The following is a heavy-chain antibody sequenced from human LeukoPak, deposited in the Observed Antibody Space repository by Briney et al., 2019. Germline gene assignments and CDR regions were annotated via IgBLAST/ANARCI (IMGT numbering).Heavy chain of an antibody. CDR2: ISPSSGT. D-gene: IGHD1-26*01. CDR1: GFTFSSYA. Sequence: PGGSLRLSCAASGFTFSSYAMGWVRQAPGKGLEWVSAISPSSGTFYADSVKGRFTISRDNSKNTLYLQMNSLRAEDTAVYYCARDPGYSGSYLATYYFDYWGQGTLVTVSS. J-gene: IGHJ4*02. CDR3: ARDPGYSGSYLATYYFDY. V-gene: IGHV3-23*01.